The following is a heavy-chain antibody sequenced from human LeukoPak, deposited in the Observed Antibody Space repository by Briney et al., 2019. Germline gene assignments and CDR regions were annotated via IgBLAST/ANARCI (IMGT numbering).Heavy chain of an antibody. CDR1: GGSFSGYY. J-gene: IGHJ4*02. V-gene: IGHV3-20*04. CDR2: INWNGGNT. D-gene: IGHD4-11*01. CDR3: ARVASNYDFDC. Sequence: ETLSLTCAVYGGSFSGYYWSWIRQPPGKGLEWVSGINWNGGNTGYADSVKGRFTISRDNAKNSLYLQMNSLRAEDTALYYCARVASNYDFDCWGQGTLVTVSS.